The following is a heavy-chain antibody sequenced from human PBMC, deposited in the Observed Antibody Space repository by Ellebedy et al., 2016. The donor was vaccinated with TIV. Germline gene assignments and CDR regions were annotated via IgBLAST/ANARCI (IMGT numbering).Heavy chain of an antibody. Sequence: SQTLSLTCVISGDSVSTDIGWNWIRQSPSRGLEWLGRTYYRSKWNNDYAVSLKSRITINPETSKNLFSLQLNSVTPEDTAVYYCARVVSGDGGFDYWGQGTLVTVSS. J-gene: IGHJ4*02. D-gene: IGHD3-10*01. CDR2: TYYRSKWNN. CDR3: ARVVSGDGGFDY. V-gene: IGHV6-1*01. CDR1: GDSVSTDIG.